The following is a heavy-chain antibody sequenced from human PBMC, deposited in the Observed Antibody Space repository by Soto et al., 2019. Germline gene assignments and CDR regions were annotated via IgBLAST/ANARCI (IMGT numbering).Heavy chain of an antibody. V-gene: IGHV3-30-3*01. Sequence: GGSLRLSCAGSGFSFNSYAIHWFRQAPGKGLEWVAVISYDGSSKSFADSVRGRFTISRDNSNNRVFLQMSSLRAEDTALYYCVRDLGGLRVWGLDYWGQGTLVTVSS. CDR3: VRDLGGLRVWGLDY. CDR2: ISYDGSSK. CDR1: GFSFNSYA. D-gene: IGHD3-16*01. J-gene: IGHJ4*02.